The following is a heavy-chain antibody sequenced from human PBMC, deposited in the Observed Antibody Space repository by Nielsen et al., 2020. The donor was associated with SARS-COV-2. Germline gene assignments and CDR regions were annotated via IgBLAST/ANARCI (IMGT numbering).Heavy chain of an antibody. J-gene: IGHJ3*02. CDR1: GFTFDDYG. CDR3: ATLPGDAFDI. V-gene: IGHV3-20*01. Sequence: GESLKISCAASGFTFDDYGMSWVCQAPGKGLEWVSGINWNGGSTGYADSVKGRFTISRDNAKNSLYLQMNSLRAEDTALYHCATLPGDAFDIWGQGTMVTVSS. CDR2: INWNGGST. D-gene: IGHD3-16*02.